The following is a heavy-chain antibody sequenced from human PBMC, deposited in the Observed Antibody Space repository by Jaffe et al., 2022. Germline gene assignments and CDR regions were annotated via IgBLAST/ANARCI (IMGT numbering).Heavy chain of an antibody. D-gene: IGHD3-22*01. Sequence: EVQLVQSGAEVKKPGESLKISCKGSGYSFTSYWIGWVRQMPGKGLEWMGIIYPGDSDTRYSPSFQGQVTISADKSISTAYLQWSSLKASDTAMYYCVRTGRFETYYYDSSGYCNCWFDPWGQGTLVTVSS. CDR2: IYPGDSDT. CDR3: VRTGRFETYYYDSSGYCNCWFDP. V-gene: IGHV5-51*03. J-gene: IGHJ5*02. CDR1: GYSFTSYW.